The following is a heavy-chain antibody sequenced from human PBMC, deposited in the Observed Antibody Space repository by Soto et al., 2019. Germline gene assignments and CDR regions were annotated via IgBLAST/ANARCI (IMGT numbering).Heavy chain of an antibody. CDR1: GGSFRNYY. CDR2: IYYSGSA. D-gene: IGHD3-10*01. V-gene: IGHV4-59*01. Sequence: SETLSLTCGVYGGSFRNYYWIWVRQPPGKGLEWIGYIYYSGSADYNPSLGSRVTISIDTSKNQFSLKLTSVTAADTAVYYCARGVGFGYYYYHMDLWGQGTTVTVSS. J-gene: IGHJ6*02. CDR3: ARGVGFGYYYYHMDL.